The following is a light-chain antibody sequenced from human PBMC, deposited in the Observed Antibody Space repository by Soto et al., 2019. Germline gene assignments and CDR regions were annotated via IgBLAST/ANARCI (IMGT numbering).Light chain of an antibody. J-gene: IGLJ1*01. CDR2: DVN. V-gene: IGLV2-14*03. CDR1: SSDVGSHNC. Sequence: QSAPTQPASVSGAPGQSITVSCTGTSSDVGSHNCASWYQQHPGKAPKLIFYDVNNRPSGVPYHFSGSKSGNTASLTISGIQPEDEADYNCSSCTRSNTFVVGTGTKLTVL. CDR3: SSCTRSNTFV.